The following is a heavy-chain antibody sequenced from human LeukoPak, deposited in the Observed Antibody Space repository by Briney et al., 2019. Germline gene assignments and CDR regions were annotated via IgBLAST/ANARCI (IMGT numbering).Heavy chain of an antibody. D-gene: IGHD3-10*01. Sequence: SETLSLTCAVYGGSFSGYYWSWIRQPPGKGLEWIGEINHSGSTSYNPSLKSRVTISVDTSKNQFSLKLSAVTAADTAVYYCARSPHYYGSGSYSPAVGFDPWGQGTLVTVSS. V-gene: IGHV4-34*01. CDR3: ARSPHYYGSGSYSPAVGFDP. CDR2: INHSGST. CDR1: GGSFSGYY. J-gene: IGHJ5*02.